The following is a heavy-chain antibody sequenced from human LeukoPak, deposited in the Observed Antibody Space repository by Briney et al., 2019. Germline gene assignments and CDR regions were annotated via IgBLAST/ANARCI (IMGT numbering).Heavy chain of an antibody. D-gene: IGHD6-19*01. Sequence: PGRSLRLSCAASGFTFDDYAMHWVRQAPGKGLEWVSVIYSDGRTSYADSVRGRFTISRDNSKNTLYLQTSSLRAEDTAVYYCARELVAGGGRRGMDVWGQGTTVTVSS. J-gene: IGHJ6*02. CDR1: GFTFDDYA. CDR3: ARELVAGGGRRGMDV. CDR2: IYSDGRT. V-gene: IGHV3-66*01.